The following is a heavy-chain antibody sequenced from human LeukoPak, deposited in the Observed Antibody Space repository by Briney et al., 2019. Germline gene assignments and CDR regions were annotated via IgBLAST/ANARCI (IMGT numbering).Heavy chain of an antibody. CDR2: INPNSDVT. V-gene: IGHV1-2*02. J-gene: IGHJ4*02. CDR3: ARVSDYGAGPADY. CDR1: GYTFTGHY. D-gene: IGHD4/OR15-4a*01. Sequence: WASVKVSCKASGYTFTGHYMHWVRQAPGQGLEWMGWINPNSDVTNYAQKFLGRVTMTRDTSISTAYMELSSLRSDDTAVYYCARVSDYGAGPADYWGQGTLVTVSS.